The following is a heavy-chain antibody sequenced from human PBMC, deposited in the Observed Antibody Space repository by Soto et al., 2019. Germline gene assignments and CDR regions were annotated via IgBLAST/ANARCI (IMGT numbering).Heavy chain of an antibody. CDR3: ARVMTPVTTFDY. Sequence: QLQLQESGSGLVKPSQTLSLTCAVSGGSISSGGYSWSWIRQPPGKGLEWIGYIYHSGSTYYNPTLKHRITISVDRSKNRISLKLSSVTDADAAVYYCARVMTPVTTFDYWGQGTLLTVSS. CDR1: GGSISSGGYS. V-gene: IGHV4-30-2*01. CDR2: IYHSGST. D-gene: IGHD4-17*01. J-gene: IGHJ4*02.